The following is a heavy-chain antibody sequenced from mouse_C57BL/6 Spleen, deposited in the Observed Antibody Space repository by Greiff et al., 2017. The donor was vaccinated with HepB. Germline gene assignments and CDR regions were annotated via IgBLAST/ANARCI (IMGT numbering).Heavy chain of an antibody. CDR3: AKGGRRTLITTGDY. D-gene: IGHD1-1*01. J-gene: IGHJ2*01. Sequence: VQLQQSGPVLVKPGASVKMSCKASGYTFTDYYMNWVKQSHGKSLEWIGVINPYNGGTSYNQKFKGKATLTVDKSSSTAYMELNSLTSEDSAVYYCAKGGRRTLITTGDYWGQGTTLTVSS. V-gene: IGHV1-19*01. CDR2: INPYNGGT. CDR1: GYTFTDYY.